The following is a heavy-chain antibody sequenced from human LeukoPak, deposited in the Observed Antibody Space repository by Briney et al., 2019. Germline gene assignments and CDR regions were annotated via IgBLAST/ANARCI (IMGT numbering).Heavy chain of an antibody. CDR1: GFTFSSYA. D-gene: IGHD3-3*01. CDR2: ISGSGSST. J-gene: IGHJ5*02. CDR3: ATERTYYDFWSGYPKGSWFDP. Sequence: GGSLRLSCAASGFTFSSYAMSCVRQAPGKGLEWVSAISGSGSSTYYADSVKGRFTISRDNSKNTLYLQMNSLRAEDTAVYYCATERTYYDFWSGYPKGSWFDPWGQGTLVTVSS. V-gene: IGHV3-23*01.